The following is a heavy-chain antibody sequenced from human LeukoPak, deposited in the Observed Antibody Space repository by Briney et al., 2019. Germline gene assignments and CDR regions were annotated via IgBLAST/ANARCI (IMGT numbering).Heavy chain of an antibody. J-gene: IGHJ5*02. CDR3: ARQKTPVTSFDP. V-gene: IGHV4-31*03. CDR2: IYYSGST. CDR1: GGSISSGGYY. Sequence: SETLSLTCTVSGGSISSGGYYWSWIRQHPGKGLEWIGYIYYSGSTYYNPSLKSRVTISVDTSKNQFSLKLSSVTAADTAVYYCARQKTPVTSFDPWGQGTLVTVSS.